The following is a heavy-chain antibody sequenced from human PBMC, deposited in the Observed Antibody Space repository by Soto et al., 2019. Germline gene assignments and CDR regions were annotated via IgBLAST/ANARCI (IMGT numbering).Heavy chain of an antibody. CDR3: AKDFPLGASEV. V-gene: IGHV3-23*01. CDR1: GFTFSSYA. CDR2: ISGGGVST. J-gene: IGHJ4*02. D-gene: IGHD3-16*01. Sequence: EVQLLESGGGLVQPGGSLRLSCAASGFTFSSYAMRWVRQAPGKGLEWVSAISGGGVSTYYADSVKGRFTISRDNSKNTLYLQMNNLSAEDTAIYYCAKDFPLGASEVWGQGTLVTVSS.